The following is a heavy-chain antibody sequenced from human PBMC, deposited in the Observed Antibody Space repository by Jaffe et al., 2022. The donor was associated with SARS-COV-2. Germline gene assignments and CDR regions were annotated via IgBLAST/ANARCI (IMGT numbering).Heavy chain of an antibody. J-gene: IGHJ3*02. CDR3: AKGLSGSYYTGGYAFDI. CDR1: GFTFSSYA. D-gene: IGHD1-26*01. CDR2: ISGSGGST. Sequence: EVQLLESGGGLVQPGGSLRLSCAASGFTFSSYAMSWVRQAPGKGLEWVSAISGSGGSTYYADSVKGRFTISRDNSKNTLYLQMNSLRAEDTAVYYCAKGLSGSYYTGGYAFDIWGQGTMVTVSS. V-gene: IGHV3-23*01.